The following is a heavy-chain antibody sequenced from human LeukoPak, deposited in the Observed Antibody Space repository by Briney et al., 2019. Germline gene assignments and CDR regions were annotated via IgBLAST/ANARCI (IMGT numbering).Heavy chain of an antibody. J-gene: IGHJ4*02. CDR2: IKTDGSSLDGSST. Sequence: GGSLRLSCAASGFSFSSYWMHWVRQAPGKGLVWVSRIKTDGSSLDGSSTSYADSVKGRFTISRDNAKNTLYLQMDSLRAEDTAVYYCARGSSQGGYSSSWWGQGTLVTVSS. D-gene: IGHD6-13*01. V-gene: IGHV3-74*01. CDR3: ARGSSQGGYSSSW. CDR1: GFSFSSYW.